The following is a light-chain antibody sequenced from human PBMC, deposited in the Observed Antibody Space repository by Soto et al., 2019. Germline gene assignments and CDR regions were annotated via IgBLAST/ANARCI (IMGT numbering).Light chain of an antibody. J-gene: IGKJ4*01. Sequence: EIVLTQSPGTLSLSPGARATLSCRASQSVSSSYLGWYQQKVGQAPRLLIHGASSRATGIPDRFSGSGSGTDFTLTISRLEPEDFAVYYCQQYGSSSLTFGGGTKVEIK. CDR3: QQYGSSSLT. CDR2: GAS. CDR1: QSVSSSY. V-gene: IGKV3-20*01.